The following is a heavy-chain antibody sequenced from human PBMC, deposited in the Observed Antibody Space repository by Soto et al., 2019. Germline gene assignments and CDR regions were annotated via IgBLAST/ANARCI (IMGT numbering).Heavy chain of an antibody. V-gene: IGHV4-34*01. Sequence: SETLSLTCAVYGGSFSGYYWSWIRQPPGKGLEWIGEINHSGSTNYNPSLKSRVTISVDTSKNQFSLKLSSVTAADTAVYYCASNGWYGFYYYYYGMDVWGQGTTVTSP. J-gene: IGHJ6*02. CDR2: INHSGST. CDR1: GGSFSGYY. D-gene: IGHD6-19*01. CDR3: ASNGWYGFYYYYYGMDV.